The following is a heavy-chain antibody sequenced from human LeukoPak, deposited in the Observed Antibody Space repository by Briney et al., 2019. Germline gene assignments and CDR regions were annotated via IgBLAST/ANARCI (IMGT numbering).Heavy chain of an antibody. CDR1: GGSVNSHC. CDR3: AREFRNAGIAAHFDI. CDR2: IQTTGNT. V-gene: IGHV4-4*07. Sequence: SETLSLTCAVSGGSVNSHCWSWIRQPAGKGLEWIGRIQTTGNTDYHPSLKSRVTMSLDTSKNLFFLRLNSVTAADTAVYYCAREFRNAGIAAHFDIWGQGTLVTVSS. D-gene: IGHD6-13*01. J-gene: IGHJ3*02.